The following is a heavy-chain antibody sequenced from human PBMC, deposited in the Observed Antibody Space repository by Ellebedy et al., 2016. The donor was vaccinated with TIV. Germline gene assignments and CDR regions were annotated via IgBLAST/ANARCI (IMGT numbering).Heavy chain of an antibody. CDR3: TCSRGYDFVLQY. Sequence: GESLKISCTVSGLSFGDYGVTWFRQAPGKGLEWIAFIRSDTYGEAPQYAANLQGRFTISRDDSKNIAYLQMNSLKTEDTGMYYCTCSRGYDFVLQYWGQGTLVTVSS. D-gene: IGHD5-12*01. CDR1: GLSFGDYG. V-gene: IGHV3-49*03. CDR2: IRSDTYGEAP. J-gene: IGHJ4*02.